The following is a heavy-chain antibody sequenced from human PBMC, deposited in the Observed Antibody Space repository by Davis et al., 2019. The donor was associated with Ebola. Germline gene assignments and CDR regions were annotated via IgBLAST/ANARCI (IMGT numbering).Heavy chain of an antibody. CDR2: ISGSGGST. Sequence: GESLKISCAASGFTFSSYAMSWVRQAPGKGLEWVSAISGSGGSTYYADSVKGRFTISRDNSKNTLYLQMNSLTTEDTAVYYCTRRGTVVTPDYWGQGTLVTVSS. CDR3: TRRGTVVTPDY. CDR1: GFTFSSYA. D-gene: IGHD4-23*01. V-gene: IGHV3-23*01. J-gene: IGHJ4*02.